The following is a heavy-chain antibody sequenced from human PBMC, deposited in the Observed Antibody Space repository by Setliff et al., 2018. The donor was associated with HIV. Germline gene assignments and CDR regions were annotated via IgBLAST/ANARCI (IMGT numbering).Heavy chain of an antibody. CDR2: MYYSGTT. J-gene: IGHJ6*03. D-gene: IGHD3-10*01. Sequence: SETLSLTCTVSGGSINTRNNYWGWIRQPPGLGLEWIGSMYYSGTTYHSPTLKSRVSMSMDTSRNQFPLKLSSVTAADTAIYYCVRRKSELRLISDYMDVWGKGTTVTVSS. CDR3: VRRKSELRLISDYMDV. V-gene: IGHV4-39*01. CDR1: GGSINTRNNY.